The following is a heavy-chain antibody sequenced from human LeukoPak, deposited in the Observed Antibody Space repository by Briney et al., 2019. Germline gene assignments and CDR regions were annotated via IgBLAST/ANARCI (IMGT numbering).Heavy chain of an antibody. J-gene: IGHJ6*02. D-gene: IGHD5-24*01. CDR2: INPQTGFT. CDR1: GYSFTGYY. CDR3: ARDQADNYYALDV. V-gene: IGHV1-2*02. Sequence: ASVKVSCEASGYSFTGYYLHWVRQAPGQGLEWMGWINPQTGFTTIAQKFQGRVTMTMDTSISTIYMEMNSLRSDDTATFYCARDQADNYYALDVWGQGTSLVVSS.